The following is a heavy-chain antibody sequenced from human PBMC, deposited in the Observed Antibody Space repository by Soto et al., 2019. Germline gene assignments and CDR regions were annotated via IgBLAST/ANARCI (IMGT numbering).Heavy chain of an antibody. CDR2: INHSGST. Sequence: SETLSLTCAVYGGSFSGYYWSWIRQPPGKGLEWIGEINHSGSTNYNPSLKSRVTISVDTSKNQFSLKLSSVTAADTAVYYCARRYSSSFDYWGQGTLVTVSS. CDR3: ARRYSSSFDY. V-gene: IGHV4-34*01. CDR1: GGSFSGYY. J-gene: IGHJ4*02. D-gene: IGHD6-13*01.